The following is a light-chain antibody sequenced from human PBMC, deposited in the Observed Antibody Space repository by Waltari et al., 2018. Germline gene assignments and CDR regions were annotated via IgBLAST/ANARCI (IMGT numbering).Light chain of an antibody. CDR1: SSDIGDSNS. CDR3: SSESSNKVVL. CDR2: DVS. V-gene: IGLV2-14*03. J-gene: IGLJ3*02. Sequence: QSALTQPASVSGSPGKSVTISCTGTSSDIGDSNSVSWYKDHPGQGLKVIIYDVSDRPSGVSARFSGSKSGNTASLTISGLQAEDEADYYCSSESSNKVVLFGGGTKVTVL.